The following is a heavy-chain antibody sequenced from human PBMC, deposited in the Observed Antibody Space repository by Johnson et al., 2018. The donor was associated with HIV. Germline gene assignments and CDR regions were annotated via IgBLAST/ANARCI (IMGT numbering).Heavy chain of an antibody. Sequence: VQLVESGGGVVRPGGSLRLSCAASGFTFDDFGMSWVRQAPGKGLEWVSGINWNGGSTGYADSVKGRFTISRDHAKNSLYLQINSLRAEDTPLYYCAREGTEDMIVVVTSRDDAFDIWGQGTMVTVSS. CDR3: AREGTEDMIVVVTSRDDAFDI. J-gene: IGHJ3*02. D-gene: IGHD3-22*01. CDR2: INWNGGST. V-gene: IGHV3-20*04. CDR1: GFTFDDFG.